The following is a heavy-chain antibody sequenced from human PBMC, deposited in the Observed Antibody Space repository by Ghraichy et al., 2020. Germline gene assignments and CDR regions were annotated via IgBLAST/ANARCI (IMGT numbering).Heavy chain of an antibody. D-gene: IGHD3-16*02. V-gene: IGHV4-34*01. J-gene: IGHJ4*02. CDR2: INHSGST. CDR3: ARFADRGTAVSYRYFDY. Sequence: SETLSLTCAVSGGSFSGSYWNWIRQPPGKGLEWIGEINHSGSTNYNPSLKSRVTISVDTSKNQFSLKLSSVTAADAAVYYCARFADRGTAVSYRYFDYWGQGTLVTVSS. CDR1: GGSFSGSY.